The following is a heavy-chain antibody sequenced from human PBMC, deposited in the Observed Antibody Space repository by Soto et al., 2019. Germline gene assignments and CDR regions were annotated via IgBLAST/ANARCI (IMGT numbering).Heavy chain of an antibody. CDR1: GFTFSIYG. Sequence: EVQLLESGGGLVQPGGSLRLSCAASGFTFSIYGMSWVRQAPGKGLEWVSGISDSGGSTYYADSVKGRFTISRDNSKNTLYLQMNSLRAEDTAVHYCVRDNGWPHDYWGQGTLVTVSS. CDR2: ISDSGGST. V-gene: IGHV3-23*01. J-gene: IGHJ4*02. CDR3: VRDNGWPHDY.